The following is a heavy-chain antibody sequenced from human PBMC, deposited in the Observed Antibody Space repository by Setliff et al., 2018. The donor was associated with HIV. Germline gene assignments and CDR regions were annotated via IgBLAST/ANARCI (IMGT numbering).Heavy chain of an antibody. CDR3: ARLSGDYYYFDY. D-gene: IGHD2-21*02. Sequence: ETLSLTCTVPGGSISSYYWSWIRQPPGKGLEWIGYIYTSGSTNYNPSLKSRVTISLDTSKNQFSLKLTSVTAADTAVYYCARLSGDYYYFDYWGQGTLVTVSS. CDR1: GGSISSYY. J-gene: IGHJ4*02. V-gene: IGHV4-4*09. CDR2: IYTSGST.